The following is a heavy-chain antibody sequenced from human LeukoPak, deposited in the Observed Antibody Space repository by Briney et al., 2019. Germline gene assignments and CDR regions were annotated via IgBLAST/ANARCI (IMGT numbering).Heavy chain of an antibody. V-gene: IGHV3-21*04. CDR2: ISSSSSYI. CDR3: AKAKEGQWLGIDAFDI. J-gene: IGHJ3*02. CDR1: GFTFSSYS. Sequence: GGSLRLSCAASGFTFSSYSMNWVRQAPGKGLEWVSSISSSSSYIYYADSVKGRFTISRDSSKNTLYLQMNSLRGEDTAVYYCAKAKEGQWLGIDAFDIWGQGTMVTVSS. D-gene: IGHD6-19*01.